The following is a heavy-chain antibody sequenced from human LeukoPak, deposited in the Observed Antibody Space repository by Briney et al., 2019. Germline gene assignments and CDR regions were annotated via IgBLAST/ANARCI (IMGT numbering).Heavy chain of an antibody. CDR3: AKDRAGAN. V-gene: IGHV3-23*01. CDR1: GFTFAKYA. Sequence: GGSLRLSCVGSGFTFAKYAMTWVCEAPGKGLEWVSVISGSGNVTYYSESVKGRFTISRDNSKRTLYLQMDSLRADDTAIYYCAKDRAGANWGQGTLVLVSS. CDR2: ISGSGNVT. J-gene: IGHJ4*02.